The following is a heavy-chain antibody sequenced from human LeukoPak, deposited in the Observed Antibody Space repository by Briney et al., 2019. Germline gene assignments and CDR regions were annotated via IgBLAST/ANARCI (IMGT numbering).Heavy chain of an antibody. D-gene: IGHD3-9*01. CDR1: GYTFTSYY. Sequence: ASVKVSCKASGYTFTSYYMHWVRQAPGQGLEWMGIINPSGGSTSYAQKFQGRVTMTRDTSTSKVYMELSSLRSEDTAVYYCARDYESIQQWDFDWFVGYWGQGTLVTVSS. J-gene: IGHJ4*02. CDR2: INPSGGST. V-gene: IGHV1-46*01. CDR3: ARDYESIQQWDFDWFVGY.